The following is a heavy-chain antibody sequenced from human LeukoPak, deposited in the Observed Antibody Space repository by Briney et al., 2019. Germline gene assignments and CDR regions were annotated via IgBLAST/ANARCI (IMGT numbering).Heavy chain of an antibody. CDR1: GYTFTGYY. V-gene: IGHV1-2*02. D-gene: IGHD3-3*01. CDR2: INPNSGGT. J-gene: IGHJ5*02. Sequence: ASVKVSRKASGYTFTGYYMHWVRQAPGQGLEWMGWINPNSGGTNYAQKFQGRVTMTRDTSISTAYMELSRLRSDDTAVYYCARESDYDFWSGYIWFDPWGQGTLVTVSS. CDR3: ARESDYDFWSGYIWFDP.